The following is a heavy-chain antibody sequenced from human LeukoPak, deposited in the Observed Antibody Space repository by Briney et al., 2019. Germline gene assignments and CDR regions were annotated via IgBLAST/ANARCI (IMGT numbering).Heavy chain of an antibody. CDR2: ISYDGSNK. Sequence: GGSLRLSCAASGFTFSSYAMHWVRQAPGKGLEWVALISYDGSNKYYADSVKARFIISRDNSKNTVYLQMNSLRAEDTAVYYCARVDTAMVAGGGDYWGQGTLVTVSS. J-gene: IGHJ4*02. CDR3: ARVDTAMVAGGGDY. CDR1: GFTFSSYA. D-gene: IGHD5-18*01. V-gene: IGHV3-30*04.